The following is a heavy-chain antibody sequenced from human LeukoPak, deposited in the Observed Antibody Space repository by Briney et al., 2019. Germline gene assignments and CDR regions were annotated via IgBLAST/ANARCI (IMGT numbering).Heavy chain of an antibody. CDR1: GYTFTSYD. D-gene: IGHD3-3*01. J-gene: IGHJ5*02. CDR2: MNPNSGNT. CDR3: ARVVGRFSNWFDP. V-gene: IGHV1-8*01. Sequence: GASVKVSCKASGYTFTSYDINWVRQATGQGLEWMGWMNPNSGNTGYAQKFQGSVTMTRNTSISTAYVELSSLRSEDTAVYYCARVVGRFSNWFDPWGQGTLVTVSS.